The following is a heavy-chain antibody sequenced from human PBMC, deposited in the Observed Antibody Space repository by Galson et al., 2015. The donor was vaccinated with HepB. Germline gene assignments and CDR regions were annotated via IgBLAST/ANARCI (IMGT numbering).Heavy chain of an antibody. CDR1: GFSFSRLG. CDR3: AKGTTNIDY. J-gene: IGHJ4*02. CDR2: ISVSGGSK. Sequence: LRLSCAASGFSFSRLGMTWVRQAPGKGLECVSAISVSGGSKDYADSVKGRFTISRDNSKNMLYLQMNNLRVEDTAVYYCAKGTTNIDYWGQGTLVTVSS. V-gene: IGHV3-23*01. D-gene: IGHD1-1*01.